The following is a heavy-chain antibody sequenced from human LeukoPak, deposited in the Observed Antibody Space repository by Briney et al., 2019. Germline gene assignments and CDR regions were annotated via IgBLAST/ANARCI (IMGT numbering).Heavy chain of an antibody. V-gene: IGHV5-51*01. J-gene: IGHJ4*02. CDR2: IYPGDSDT. D-gene: IGHD4-17*01. CDR3: ARPTHDYGDVFDY. CDR1: GYSFTSYC. Sequence: GESLKISCKGSGYSFTSYCIGWVRQMPGKGLEWMGIIYPGDSDTRYSPSFQGQVTISADKSISTAYLQWSSLKASDTAMYYCARPTHDYGDVFDYWGQGTPVTVSS.